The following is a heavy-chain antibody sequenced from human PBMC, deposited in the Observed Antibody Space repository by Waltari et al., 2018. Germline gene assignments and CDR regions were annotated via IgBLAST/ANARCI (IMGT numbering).Heavy chain of an antibody. Sequence: QVQLVQSGAELRKPGDSVQVSCEAPGHHFTSQDTDWVRQASEQGLEWRGWMNPNSGNTGYAQKFQGRVTITRNTSISTAYMELSSLRSEDTAVYYCARGGATLWWQAGQGWFDPWGQGTLVTVSS. CDR3: ARGGATLWWQAGQGWFDP. CDR2: MNPNSGNT. V-gene: IGHV1-8*03. J-gene: IGHJ5*02. CDR1: GHHFTSQD. D-gene: IGHD5-18*01.